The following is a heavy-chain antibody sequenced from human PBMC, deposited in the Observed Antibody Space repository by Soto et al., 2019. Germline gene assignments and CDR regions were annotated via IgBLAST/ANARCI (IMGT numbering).Heavy chain of an antibody. V-gene: IGHV4-39*01. CDR1: GGSISSISYY. Sequence: PSETLSLTCTVSGGSISSISYYWGWIRQPPGKGLEWIGSIYYSGSTYYNPSLKSRVTISVDTSKNQFSLKLSSVTAADTAVYYCARQYYYDSSGYYDDYWGQRTLVTVSS. CDR2: IYYSGST. CDR3: ARQYYYDSSGYYDDY. D-gene: IGHD3-22*01. J-gene: IGHJ4*02.